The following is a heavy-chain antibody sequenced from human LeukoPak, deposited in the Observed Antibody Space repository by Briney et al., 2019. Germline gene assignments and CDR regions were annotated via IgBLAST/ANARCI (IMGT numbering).Heavy chain of an antibody. D-gene: IGHD2/OR15-2a*01. CDR3: ARDFEGVHRTTNSYTYYYYMDV. V-gene: IGHV3-53*01. Sequence: GGSLRLSCAASGFTVSDNYMTWVRQAPGKGLEWVSIIYGGSTYYADSVKGRFTISRDNSKNTVYLQMNSLRAEDTAVYYCARDFEGVHRTTNSYTYYYYMDVWGKGTTVIVSS. J-gene: IGHJ6*03. CDR1: GFTVSDNY. CDR2: IYGGST.